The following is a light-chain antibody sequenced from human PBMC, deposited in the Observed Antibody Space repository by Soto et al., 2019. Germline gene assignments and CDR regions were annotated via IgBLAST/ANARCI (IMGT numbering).Light chain of an antibody. Sequence: QSALTQPASVSGSPGQSITISCTGTSSDVGDYDYVSWYQQHPGKAPKLMIYEVSNRPSGVSNRFSGSKSGNTASLTISGLQAEDEADYYCSSYTSSSTSHVLFGGGTQLTVL. J-gene: IGLJ2*01. V-gene: IGLV2-14*01. CDR2: EVS. CDR1: SSDVGDYDY. CDR3: SSYTSSSTSHVL.